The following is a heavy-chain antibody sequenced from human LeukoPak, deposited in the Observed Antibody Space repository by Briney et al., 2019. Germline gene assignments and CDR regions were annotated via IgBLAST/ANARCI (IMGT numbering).Heavy chain of an antibody. CDR1: GGSISSGGYS. J-gene: IGHJ4*02. D-gene: IGHD6-13*01. CDR2: INHSGST. V-gene: IGHV4-30-2*01. Sequence: SQTLSLTCAVSGGSISSGGYSWSWIRQPPGKGLEWIGEINHSGSTNYNPSLKSRVTISVDTSKNQFSLKLSSVTAADTAVYYCARGNLPSSSWYEWGQGTLVTVSS. CDR3: ARGNLPSSSWYE.